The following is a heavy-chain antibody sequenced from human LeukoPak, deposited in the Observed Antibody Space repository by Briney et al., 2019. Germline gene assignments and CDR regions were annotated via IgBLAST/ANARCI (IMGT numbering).Heavy chain of an antibody. CDR1: GFTFSGFC. Sequence: GGSLRLSCAASGFTFSGFCMHWVRQVPGKGLVWVASIKNDGTYTAYADSVKGIFTLSRDNAKNILYLKMNSLRAEDTAVYYCAKSDWFDPWGQGTLVTVSS. CDR2: IKNDGTYT. J-gene: IGHJ5*02. CDR3: AKSDWFDP. V-gene: IGHV3-74*03.